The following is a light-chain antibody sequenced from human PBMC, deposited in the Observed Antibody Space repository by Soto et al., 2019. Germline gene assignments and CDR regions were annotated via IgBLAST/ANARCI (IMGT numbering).Light chain of an antibody. J-gene: IGKJ2*01. V-gene: IGKV3-20*01. CDR1: QNIKDKY. CDR3: HQYGSSPPYT. CDR2: GSS. Sequence: EVVLTQSPGTLSLSPGERATPSCRASQNIKDKYLAWYQQRPGQAPRLLIYGSSDRATGIPDRFSGSGSGTDFTLTISRLEPEDFAVYYCHQYGSSPPYTFGQGTKLEI.